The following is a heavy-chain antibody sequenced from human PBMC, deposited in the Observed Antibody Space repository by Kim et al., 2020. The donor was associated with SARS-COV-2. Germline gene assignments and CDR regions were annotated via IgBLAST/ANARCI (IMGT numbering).Heavy chain of an antibody. D-gene: IGHD1-26*01. CDR3: AKGDGGLKWELLWLYYFGY. CDR1: GFTFSSYG. CDR2: ISYDGSNK. V-gene: IGHV3-30*18. J-gene: IGHJ4*02. Sequence: GGSLRLSCAASGFTFSSYGMHWVRQAPGKGLEWVAVISYDGSNKYYADSVKGRFTISRDNSKNTLYLQMNSLRAEDTAVYYCAKGDGGLKWELLWLYYFGYWGQESLVTASS.